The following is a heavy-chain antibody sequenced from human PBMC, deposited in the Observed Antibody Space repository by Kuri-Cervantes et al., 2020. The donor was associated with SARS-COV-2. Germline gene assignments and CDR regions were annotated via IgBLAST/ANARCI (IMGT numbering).Heavy chain of an antibody. CDR1: GFTFNGFA. Sequence: GESLKISCAASGFTFNGFAMQWVRQAPGKGLEWVAVVSYDGSNKYYADSVKGRFTISRDNSKNTLYLKMSSLRAEDTAVYYCARDLRLGKSLDYWGQGTLVTVSS. CDR3: ARDLRLGKSLDY. D-gene: IGHD7-27*01. J-gene: IGHJ4*02. V-gene: IGHV3-30-3*01. CDR2: VSYDGSNK.